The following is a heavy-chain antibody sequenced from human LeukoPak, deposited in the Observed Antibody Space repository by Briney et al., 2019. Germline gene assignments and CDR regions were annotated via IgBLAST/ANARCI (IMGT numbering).Heavy chain of an antibody. CDR2: IYCRGST. J-gene: IGHJ2*01. CDR1: GGSISSYY. CDR3: ARDPTGRDGAGSYWNIDV. Sequence: KSSETLSLTCTVSGGSISSYYCCWIRQPPGKGLEWIWYIYCRGSTYSNPFLGRRVTITVDTSRNQFSLNLRSLTAADTAVYYCARDPTGRDGAGSYWNIDVWGRGTLVTV. V-gene: IGHV4-59*01. D-gene: IGHD2-15*01.